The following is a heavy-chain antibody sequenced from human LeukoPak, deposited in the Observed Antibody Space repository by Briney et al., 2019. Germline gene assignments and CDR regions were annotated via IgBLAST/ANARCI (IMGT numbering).Heavy chain of an antibody. J-gene: IGHJ3*02. V-gene: IGHV4-30-4*01. CDR2: IYYSGST. Sequence: SETLSLTCTVSGGSISSSSYYWSWIRQPPGKGLEWIGYIYYSGSTYYNPSLKSRVTISVDTSKNQFSLKLSSVTAADTAVYYCARLGDYGGAFDIWGQGTMVTVSS. D-gene: IGHD4-23*01. CDR3: ARLGDYGGAFDI. CDR1: GGSISSSSYY.